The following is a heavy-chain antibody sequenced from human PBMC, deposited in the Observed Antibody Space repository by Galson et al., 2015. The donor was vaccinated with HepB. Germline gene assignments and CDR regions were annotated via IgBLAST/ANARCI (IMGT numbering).Heavy chain of an antibody. V-gene: IGHV3-30*03. CDR3: ATGGRDGYSFIAY. D-gene: IGHD5-24*01. Sequence: SLRLSCAASGFSFSNYGMHWVRQAPGKGLEWVALMSYDGTKEYYADSVKGRFNISRENSKNTLYLQMNSLRPEDTAMYYCATGGRDGYSFIAYWGQGTLVTVSS. J-gene: IGHJ4*02. CDR1: GFSFSNYG. CDR2: MSYDGTKE.